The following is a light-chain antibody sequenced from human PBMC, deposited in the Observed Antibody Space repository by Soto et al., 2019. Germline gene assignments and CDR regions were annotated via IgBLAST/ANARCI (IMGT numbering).Light chain of an antibody. CDR3: QQYGSSPQT. CDR2: GAS. V-gene: IGKV3-20*01. J-gene: IGKJ2*01. Sequence: EIVLTQSPGTLSLSPGERATLSCRASQSVSSSYLAWYQQKPGQAPRLLIYGASSRATGIPDSFSGSGSGTDFTLTIIRLEPEDFAVYYCQQYGSSPQTFGQGTKLEIK. CDR1: QSVSSSY.